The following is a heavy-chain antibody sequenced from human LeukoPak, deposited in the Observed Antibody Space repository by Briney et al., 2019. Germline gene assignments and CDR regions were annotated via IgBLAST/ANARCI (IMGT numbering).Heavy chain of an antibody. V-gene: IGHV3-13*01. CDR1: GFIFSNDD. CDR3: TKEFCGSRAACTGGSYYDF. J-gene: IGHJ2*01. D-gene: IGHD2-15*01. CDR2: ICVTGGT. Sequence: GSLRLSCAASGFIFSNDDFYWVRQAPGKGLEWVVSICVTGGTYYAVSVMGRFIIFSEDASNSLFLQLRSLGAGDTALYYCTKEFCGSRAACTGGSYYDFWGRGALVTVSS.